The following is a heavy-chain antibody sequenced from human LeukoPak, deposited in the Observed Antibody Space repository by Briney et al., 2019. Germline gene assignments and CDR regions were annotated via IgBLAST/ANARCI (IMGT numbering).Heavy chain of an antibody. J-gene: IGHJ4*02. D-gene: IGHD2-2*01. CDR3: ASGGGYCSSTSCYVSDY. CDR1: GFTFSSYA. Sequence: GGSLRLSCAASGFTFSSYAMHWVRQAPGKGLEWVSVISYDGSNKFYADSVKGRFTISRDNSKNTLYLQMNSLRAEDTAVYYCASGGGYCSSTSCYVSDYWGQGTLVTVSS. V-gene: IGHV3-30-3*01. CDR2: ISYDGSNK.